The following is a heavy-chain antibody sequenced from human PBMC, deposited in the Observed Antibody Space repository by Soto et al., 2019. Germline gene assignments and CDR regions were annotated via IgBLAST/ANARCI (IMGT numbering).Heavy chain of an antibody. D-gene: IGHD2-15*01. CDR2: ISGSGGRI. Sequence: EVQVLESGGGLIQPGGSLRLSCAASGFTFSSYAMSWVRQAPGKGLEWVSSISGSGGRIYYADSVKGRFTISRDNSKNKMFLQMSGLGAEDTAIYYCAKFACWAGRSCSVYFDYWGQGALVTVSS. V-gene: IGHV3-23*01. J-gene: IGHJ4*02. CDR3: AKFACWAGRSCSVYFDY. CDR1: GFTFSSYA.